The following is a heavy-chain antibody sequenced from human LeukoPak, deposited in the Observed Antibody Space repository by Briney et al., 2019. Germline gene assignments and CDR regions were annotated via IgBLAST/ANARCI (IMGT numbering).Heavy chain of an antibody. CDR3: AREGTTSGLNWLDP. Sequence: PGGSLRLSCAASGFTFSSYSMNWVRQAPGKGLEWVSSISSSSSYIYYADSVKGRFTISRDNAKNSLYLQMNSLRAEDTAVYYCAREGTTSGLNWLDPWGQGTLVTVSS. CDR1: GFTFSSYS. J-gene: IGHJ5*02. CDR2: ISSSSSYI. V-gene: IGHV3-21*04. D-gene: IGHD1-7*01.